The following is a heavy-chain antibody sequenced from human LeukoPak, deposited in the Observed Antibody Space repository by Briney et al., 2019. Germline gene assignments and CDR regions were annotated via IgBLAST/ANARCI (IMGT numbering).Heavy chain of an antibody. J-gene: IGHJ4*02. CDR3: AKGTTKGDSGSSSFDY. CDR2: ITGSGGST. V-gene: IGHV3-23*01. Sequence: GGPLRLSCAASGFTFSSYAMSWVRQAPGKGLEWVSAITGSGGSTYYADSVKGRFTISRDNSKNTLYLRMNSLRADDTAVYYCAKGTTKGDSGSSSFDYWGQGTLVTVSS. D-gene: IGHD3-10*01. CDR1: GFTFSSYA.